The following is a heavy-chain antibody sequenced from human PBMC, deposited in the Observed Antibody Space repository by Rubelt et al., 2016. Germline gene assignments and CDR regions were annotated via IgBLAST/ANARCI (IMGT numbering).Heavy chain of an antibody. J-gene: IGHJ4*02. CDR1: GFTFSSYA. Sequence: EAQLLESGGGLVQPGESVRLSCAASGFTFSSYAMSWVRQAPGKGLEWVSAINSNGDRTYYGDSVKGRFTIYRDNSKNSLYLQMDNLRGEDTAVYFCVKESPYCSSSTCRKYYFDYWGQGTLVTVSS. V-gene: IGHV3-23*01. CDR2: INSNGDRT. CDR3: VKESPYCSSSTCRKYYFDY. D-gene: IGHD2-2*01.